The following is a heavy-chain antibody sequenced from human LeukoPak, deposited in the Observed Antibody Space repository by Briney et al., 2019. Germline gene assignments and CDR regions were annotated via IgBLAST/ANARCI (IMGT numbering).Heavy chain of an antibody. V-gene: IGHV4-59*02. CDR2: IYSSGST. J-gene: IGHJ4*02. CDR3: ARVRRRTFDY. CDR1: GGSVSGYY. D-gene: IGHD1-14*01. Sequence: PSETLSLTCTVSGGSVSGYYWSWIRQPPGKGLEWIGYIYSSGSTSYNPSLKSRGTISVDTSKNQFSLKLSSVTAADTAVYYCARVRRRTFDYWGQGTLVTVSS.